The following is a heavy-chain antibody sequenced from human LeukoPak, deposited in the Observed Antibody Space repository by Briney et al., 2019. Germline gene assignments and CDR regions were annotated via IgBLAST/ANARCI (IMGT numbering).Heavy chain of an antibody. CDR1: GFTFSSYS. CDR3: ARETPLVVVAATPFDY. CDR2: ISSSSSYI. J-gene: IGHJ4*02. D-gene: IGHD2-15*01. V-gene: IGHV3-21*01. Sequence: PGGSLRLSCAASGFTFSSYSMNWVRQAPGKGLEWVSSISSSSSYIYYADSVKGRFTISRDNAKNSLYLQMNSLRAEDTAVYYCARETPLVVVAATPFDYWGQGTLVTVSS.